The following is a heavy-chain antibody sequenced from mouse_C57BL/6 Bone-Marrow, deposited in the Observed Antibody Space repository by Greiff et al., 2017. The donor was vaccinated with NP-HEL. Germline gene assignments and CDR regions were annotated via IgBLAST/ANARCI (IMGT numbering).Heavy chain of an antibody. CDR2: IDPSDSYT. D-gene: IGHD2-3*01. Sequence: QVQLQQPGAELVRPGTSVKLSCKASGYTFTSYWMHWVKQRPGQGLEWIGVIDPSDSYTNYNQKFKGKATLTVDTSSSTAYMQLSSLTSEDSAVYYCAIDGYYGDYGGQGTTLTVSS. CDR3: AIDGYYGDY. J-gene: IGHJ2*01. V-gene: IGHV1-59*01. CDR1: GYTFTSYW.